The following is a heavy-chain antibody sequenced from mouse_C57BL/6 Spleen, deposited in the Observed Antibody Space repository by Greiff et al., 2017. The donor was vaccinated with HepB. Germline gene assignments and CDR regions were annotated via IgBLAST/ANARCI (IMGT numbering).Heavy chain of an antibody. D-gene: IGHD2-4*01. Sequence: EVKLMESGGGLVKPGGSLKLSCAASGFTFSDYGMHWVRQAPEKGLEWVAYISSGSSTIYYADTVKGRFTISRDNAKNTLFLQMTSLRSEDTAMYYCASVPYDYDGSWFAYWGQGTLVTVSA. CDR1: GFTFSDYG. CDR3: ASVPYDYDGSWFAY. V-gene: IGHV5-17*01. CDR2: ISSGSSTI. J-gene: IGHJ3*01.